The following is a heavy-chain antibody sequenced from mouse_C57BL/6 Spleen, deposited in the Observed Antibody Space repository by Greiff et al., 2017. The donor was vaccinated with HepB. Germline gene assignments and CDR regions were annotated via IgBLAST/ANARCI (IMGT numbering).Heavy chain of an antibody. CDR3: ARRGAYYDYPYYFDY. CDR1: GYTFTDYY. CDR2: INPYNGGT. D-gene: IGHD2-4*01. J-gene: IGHJ2*01. V-gene: IGHV1-19*01. Sequence: VQLQQSGPVLVKPGASVKMSCKASGYTFTDYYMNWVKQSHGKSLEWIGVINPYNGGTSYNQKFKGKATLTVDKSSSTAYMELNSLTSEDSAVYYCARRGAYYDYPYYFDYWGQGTTLTVSS.